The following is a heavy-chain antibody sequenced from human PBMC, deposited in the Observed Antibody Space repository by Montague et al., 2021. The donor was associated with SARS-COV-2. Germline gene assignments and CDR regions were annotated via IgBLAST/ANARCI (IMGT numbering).Heavy chain of an antibody. J-gene: IGHJ3*02. V-gene: IGHV4-38-2*02. CDR3: VGEKAGGLSNVFDN. CDR2: IYHSGTT. CDR1: GFSIGSGDY. D-gene: IGHD3-3*02. Sequence: SETLSLTCTVSGFSIGSGDYWGWIRQPPGKGLEWIGSIYHSGTTYYNPSLQSRLTMSIDTSTNQFSLRLTSVTAADTAVFFCVGEKAGGLSNVFDNWGQGTTVTVSS.